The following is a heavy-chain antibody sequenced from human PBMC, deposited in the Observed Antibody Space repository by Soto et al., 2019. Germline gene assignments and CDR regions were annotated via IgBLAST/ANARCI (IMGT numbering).Heavy chain of an antibody. CDR3: AKDRDYDFWSGHKYAIDY. Sequence: QVQLVESGGGVVQPGRSLRLSCAASGFTFSSYGMHWVRQAPGKGLEWVAVISYDGSNKYYADSVKGRFTISRDNSKNTLYLQMNSLRAEDTAVYYCAKDRDYDFWSGHKYAIDYWGQGTLVTVSS. CDR2: ISYDGSNK. CDR1: GFTFSSYG. J-gene: IGHJ4*02. V-gene: IGHV3-30*18. D-gene: IGHD3-3*01.